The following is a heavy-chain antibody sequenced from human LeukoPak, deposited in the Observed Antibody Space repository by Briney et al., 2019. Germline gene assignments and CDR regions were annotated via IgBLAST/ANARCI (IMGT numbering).Heavy chain of an antibody. D-gene: IGHD4-17*01. Sequence: PSETLSLTCTVSGVSISSSNSYWGWIRQPPGKGLEWIGSIYYSGNTYYNASLKSQVSISIDTSKNQFSLKLSSVTAADTAVYYCARQMTTVTRIDYWGQGTLVTVSS. CDR3: ARQMTTVTRIDY. CDR2: IYYSGNT. V-gene: IGHV4-39*01. J-gene: IGHJ4*02. CDR1: GVSISSSNSY.